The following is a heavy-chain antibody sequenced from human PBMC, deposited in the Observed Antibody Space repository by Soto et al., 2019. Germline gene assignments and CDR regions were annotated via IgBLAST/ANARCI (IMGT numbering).Heavy chain of an antibody. J-gene: IGHJ5*02. CDR1: GGSVSDTSYY. V-gene: IGHV4-39*01. CDR2: IYFNGNT. D-gene: IGHD2-2*01. Sequence: QVQLQESGPGLVKPSETLSLTCNISGGSVSDTSYYWGWIRQSPVKGLEWIANIYFNGNTYYNPSLKSRVXTXXDTPKNQFSLKLTSVTAADTAVYYCTRQYLGCFDPWGQGTLVTVSS. CDR3: TRQYLGCFDP.